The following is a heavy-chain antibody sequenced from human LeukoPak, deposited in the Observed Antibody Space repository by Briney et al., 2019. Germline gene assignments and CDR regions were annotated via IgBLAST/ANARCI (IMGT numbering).Heavy chain of an antibody. D-gene: IGHD3-22*01. V-gene: IGHV1-69*05. CDR3: ARVYYDSSGYYEPLDY. Sequence: ASVKVSCKASGGTFSSYAISWVRQAPGQGLEWKGGIIPIFGTANYAQKFQGRVTITTDESTSTAYMELSSLRSEDTAVYYCARVYYDSSGYYEPLDYWGQGTLVTVSS. J-gene: IGHJ4*02. CDR2: IIPIFGTA. CDR1: GGTFSSYA.